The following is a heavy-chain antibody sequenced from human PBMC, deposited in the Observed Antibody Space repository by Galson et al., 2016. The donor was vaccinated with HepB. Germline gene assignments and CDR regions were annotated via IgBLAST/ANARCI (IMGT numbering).Heavy chain of an antibody. J-gene: IGHJ5*02. V-gene: IGHV3-48*01. CDR2: ISATGTTI. CDR3: ARDSRATFGEPNWFDP. CDR1: GFDFSRYN. D-gene: IGHD3-3*01. Sequence: SLRLSCAASGFDFSRYNMNWVRNAPGKGLDWISFISATGTTIDYADSVKGRFTISRDNAKNSLYLQMNSLRAEDTAVYYCARDSRATFGEPNWFDPWGQGTLVTVSS.